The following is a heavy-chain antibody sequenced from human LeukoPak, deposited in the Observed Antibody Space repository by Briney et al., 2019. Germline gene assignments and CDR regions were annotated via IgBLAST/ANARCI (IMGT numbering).Heavy chain of an antibody. Sequence: PSETLSLTCTVSGASINSRDYYWGWIRQPPGQGLEWIGSIYSDGTTYYNPSLKSRVSISADTSKNHFSLWLSSVTAADTAVYYCARQGDDYFDYWGQGTLVTVSS. V-gene: IGHV4-39*01. CDR3: ARQGDDYFDY. CDR1: GASINSRDYY. D-gene: IGHD3-16*01. J-gene: IGHJ4*02. CDR2: IYSDGTT.